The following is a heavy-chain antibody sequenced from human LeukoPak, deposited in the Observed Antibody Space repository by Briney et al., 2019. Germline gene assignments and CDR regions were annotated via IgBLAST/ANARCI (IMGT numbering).Heavy chain of an antibody. CDR2: INHSGST. CDR1: GGSFSGYY. V-gene: IGHV4-34*01. J-gene: IGHJ4*02. D-gene: IGHD3-10*01. Sequence: SETLSLTCAVYGGSFSGYYWSWIRQPPGKGLEWIGEINHSGSTNYNPSLKSRVTISVDTSKNQFSLKLSSVTAADTAVYYCTGARRGLLWFGEAPLGYWGQGTLVTVSS. CDR3: TGARRGLLWFGEAPLGY.